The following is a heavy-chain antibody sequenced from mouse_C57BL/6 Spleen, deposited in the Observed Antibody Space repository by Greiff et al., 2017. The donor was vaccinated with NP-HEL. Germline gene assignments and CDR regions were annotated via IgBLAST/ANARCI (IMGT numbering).Heavy chain of an antibody. CDR2: INPNNGGT. V-gene: IGHV1-18*01. Sequence: EVQLQQSGPELVKPGASVKIPCKASGYTFTDFNMDWVKQSHGKSLEWIGDINPNNGGTIYNQKFKGKATLTVDKSSSTAYMELRSLTSEDTAVYYCARGATVVRYFDYWGQGTTLTVSS. J-gene: IGHJ2*01. D-gene: IGHD1-1*01. CDR3: ARGATVVRYFDY. CDR1: GYTFTDFN.